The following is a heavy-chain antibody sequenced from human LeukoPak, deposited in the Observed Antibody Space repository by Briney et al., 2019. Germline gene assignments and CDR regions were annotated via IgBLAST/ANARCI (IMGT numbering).Heavy chain of an antibody. Sequence: GGSLRLSCAASGFTFSSYEMNWVRQAPGKGLEWVAFIRYDGSNKYYADSVKGRFTISRDNSKNTLYLQMNSLRAEDTAVYYCAAMVRGVMNYFDCWGQGTLVTVSS. J-gene: IGHJ4*02. CDR2: IRYDGSNK. CDR3: AAMVRGVMNYFDC. D-gene: IGHD3-10*01. V-gene: IGHV3-30*02. CDR1: GFTFSSYE.